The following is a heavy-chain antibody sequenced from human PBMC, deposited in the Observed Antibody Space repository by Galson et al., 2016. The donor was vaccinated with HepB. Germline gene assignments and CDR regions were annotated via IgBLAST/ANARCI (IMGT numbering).Heavy chain of an antibody. J-gene: IGHJ3*01. V-gene: IGHV1-18*04. Sequence: SVKVSCKASGYTLTCHAINWVRQAPGQGLEWMGWISAHNGNTNYAQSLQGRVTLTTETSTNTAYMELRSLRSDDTALYYCARPFGSGNYDAFDVWGQGTMVTVSS. CDR3: ARPFGSGNYDAFDV. CDR2: ISAHNGNT. CDR1: GYTLTCHA. D-gene: IGHD3-10*01.